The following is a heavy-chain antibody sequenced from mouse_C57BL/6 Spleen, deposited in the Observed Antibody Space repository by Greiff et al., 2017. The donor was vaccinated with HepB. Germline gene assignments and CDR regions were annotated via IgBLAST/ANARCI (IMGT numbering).Heavy chain of an antibody. CDR2: INPSSGYT. CDR1: GYTFTSYT. CDR3: ARPSYYYGSSYWYFDV. D-gene: IGHD1-1*01. V-gene: IGHV1-4*01. Sequence: VQLQESGAELARPGASVKMSCKASGYTFTSYTMHWVKQRPGQGLEWIGYINPSSGYTKSNQKFKDKATLTADKSSSTAYMQLSSLTSEDSAVYYCARPSYYYGSSYWYFDVWGTGTTVTVSS. J-gene: IGHJ1*03.